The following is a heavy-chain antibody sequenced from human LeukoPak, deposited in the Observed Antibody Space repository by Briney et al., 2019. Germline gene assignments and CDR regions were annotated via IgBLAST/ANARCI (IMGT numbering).Heavy chain of an antibody. D-gene: IGHD3-10*01. CDR2: ISANNNNT. CDR3: ARGRGPTMVRGVIIAGDWFDP. CDR1: GYSFTTYG. J-gene: IGHJ5*02. V-gene: IGHV1-18*01. Sequence: ASVKVSCKASGYSFTTYGISWVRQAPGQGLEWMGWISANNNNTDNVQKLQGRVTMTTDTSTSTAYMELSSLRSEDTAVYYCARGRGPTMVRGVIIAGDWFDPWGQGTLVTVSS.